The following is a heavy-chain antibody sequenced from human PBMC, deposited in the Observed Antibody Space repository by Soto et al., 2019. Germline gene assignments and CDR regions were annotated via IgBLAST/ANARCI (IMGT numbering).Heavy chain of an antibody. D-gene: IGHD5-18*01. J-gene: IGHJ4*02. CDR1: GLTFSSYW. CDR2: IKQDVGEK. V-gene: IGHV3-7*03. Sequence: PGGSLRLSCAASGLTFSSYWMSWVRQAPGKGLEWVANIKQDVGEKYYVDSVKGRFTISRDNAKNSLYLQMNSLRGDDTAVYYCVRDYRVSYGYGPFDYWGQGTLVTVSS. CDR3: VRDYRVSYGYGPFDY.